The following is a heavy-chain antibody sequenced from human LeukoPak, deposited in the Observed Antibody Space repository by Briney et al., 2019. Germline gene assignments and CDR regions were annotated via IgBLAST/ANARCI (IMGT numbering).Heavy chain of an antibody. CDR3: ARALMNYDFWSGYYNEDFDY. D-gene: IGHD3-3*01. V-gene: IGHV1-18*01. CDR2: ISAYNGNT. J-gene: IGHJ4*02. CDR1: GYTFTSYG. Sequence: ASVKVSCKASGYTFTSYGISWVRQAPGQGLEWMGWISAYNGNTNYAQKPQGRVTMTTDTSTSTAYMELRSLRSDDTAVYYCARALMNYDFWSGYYNEDFDYWGQGTLVTVSS.